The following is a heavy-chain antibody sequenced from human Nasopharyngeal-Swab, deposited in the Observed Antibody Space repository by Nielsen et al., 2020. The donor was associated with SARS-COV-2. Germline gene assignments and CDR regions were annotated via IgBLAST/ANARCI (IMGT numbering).Heavy chain of an antibody. Sequence: GGCMWLSCAVCGLTFSIYSVNWVRQAPGKGLEWVSSISSSSSYIYYADSVKGRFTISRDNAKNSLYLQMNSLRAEDTAVYYCARWDYSNYDLDYWGQGTLVTVSS. D-gene: IGHD4-11*01. V-gene: IGHV3-21*01. CDR1: GLTFSIYS. CDR3: ARWDYSNYDLDY. J-gene: IGHJ4*02. CDR2: ISSSSSYI.